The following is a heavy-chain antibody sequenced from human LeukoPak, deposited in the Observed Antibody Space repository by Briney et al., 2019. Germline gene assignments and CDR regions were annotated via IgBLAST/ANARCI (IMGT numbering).Heavy chain of an antibody. V-gene: IGHV3-53*01. Sequence: GGSLRLSCAASGFTVGSNTMSWVRQAPGKGLEWVSIIYSGGSTSYADSVKGRLTISRDDSKNTLYLQMNSLKIEDTAVYYCSTEGYTYGYHSFDIWGQGTMVTVSS. CDR1: GFTVGSNT. CDR3: STEGYTYGYHSFDI. CDR2: IYSGGST. J-gene: IGHJ3*02. D-gene: IGHD5-18*01.